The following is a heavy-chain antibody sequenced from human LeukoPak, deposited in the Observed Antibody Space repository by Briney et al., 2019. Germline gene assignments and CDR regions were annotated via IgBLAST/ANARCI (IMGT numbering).Heavy chain of an antibody. V-gene: IGHV4-61*02. J-gene: IGHJ4*02. D-gene: IGHD3-10*01. CDR2: IYTSGST. CDR1: GGSISSGSYY. CDR3: ASSFYGSGSPSDY. Sequence: SETLSLTCTVSGGSISSGSYYWSWIRQPAGKGREWIGRIYTSGSTNYNPSLKSRVTISVDTSKNQFSLKLSYVTAADTAVYYCASSFYGSGSPSDYWGQGTLVTVSS.